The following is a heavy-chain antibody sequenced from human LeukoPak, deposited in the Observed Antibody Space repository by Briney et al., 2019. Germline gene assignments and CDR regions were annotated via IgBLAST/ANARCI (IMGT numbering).Heavy chain of an antibody. J-gene: IGHJ4*02. Sequence: GGSLRLSCAASGFTVSSNYMSWVRQAPGKGLECVSVIYSGGSTYYADSVKGRFTISRDNSKNTLYLQMNSLRAEDTAVYYCARAPGNRLYYFDYWGQGTLVTVSS. CDR2: IYSGGST. CDR3: ARAPGNRLYYFDY. V-gene: IGHV3-53*01. CDR1: GFTVSSNY. D-gene: IGHD4-23*01.